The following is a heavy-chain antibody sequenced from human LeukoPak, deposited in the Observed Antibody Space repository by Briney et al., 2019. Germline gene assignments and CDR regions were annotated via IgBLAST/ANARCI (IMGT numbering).Heavy chain of an antibody. J-gene: IGHJ4*02. CDR2: INPNSGGT. CDR3: ARRVTMVRGVSRSGIGY. Sequence: GASVKVSCKASGYTFTGYYMHWVRQAPGQGLEWMGWINPNSGGTNYAQKFQGRVTMTRNTSISTAYMELSSLRSEDTAVYYCARRVTMVRGVSRSGIGYWGQGTLVTVSS. CDR1: GYTFTGYY. D-gene: IGHD3-10*01. V-gene: IGHV1-2*02.